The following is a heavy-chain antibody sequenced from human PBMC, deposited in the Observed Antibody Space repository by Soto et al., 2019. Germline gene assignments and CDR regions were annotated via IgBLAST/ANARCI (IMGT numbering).Heavy chain of an antibody. D-gene: IGHD3-22*01. J-gene: IGHJ4*02. CDR1: GGSISSSSYY. Sequence: PSETLSLTCTVSGGSISSSSYYWGWIRQPPGKGLEWIGSIYYSGSTYYNPSLKSRVTISVDTSKNQFSLKLSSVTAADTAVYYCARVATRPYCYDSSGYPPFVYFDYWGQGTLVTVSS. CDR2: IYYSGST. V-gene: IGHV4-39*01. CDR3: ARVATRPYCYDSSGYPPFVYFDY.